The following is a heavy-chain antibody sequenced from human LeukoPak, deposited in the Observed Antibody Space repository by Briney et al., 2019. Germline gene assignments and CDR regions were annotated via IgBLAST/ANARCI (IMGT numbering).Heavy chain of an antibody. V-gene: IGHV4-34*01. J-gene: IGHJ5*02. CDR1: GGSFSGYY. D-gene: IGHD3-10*01. CDR2: INHSGST. Sequence: SETLSLTCAVYGGSFSGYYWSWIRQPPGKGLEWIGEINHSGSTNYNPSLKSRVTISVDASTNQFSLKLSSVTAADTAVYYCASLWFREFGWVDPWGQGTLVTVSS. CDR3: ASLWFREFGWVDP.